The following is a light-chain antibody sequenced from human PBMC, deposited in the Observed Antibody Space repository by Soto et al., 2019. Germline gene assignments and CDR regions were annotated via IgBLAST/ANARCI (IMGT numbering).Light chain of an antibody. CDR1: QSVSSY. CDR3: QQYLTTPHT. Sequence: EIVLTQSPATLSLSPGERATLSCRASQSVSSYLAWYQQKPGQAPRLLIYDASNRATGIPARFSGSGSGTDFTLTITSLEPEDFAVYVCQQYLTTPHTFGQGTKLQIK. CDR2: DAS. V-gene: IGKV3-11*01. J-gene: IGKJ2*01.